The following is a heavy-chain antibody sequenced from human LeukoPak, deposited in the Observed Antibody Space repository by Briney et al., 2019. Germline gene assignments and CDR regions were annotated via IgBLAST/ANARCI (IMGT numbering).Heavy chain of an antibody. Sequence: PSETLSLTCTVSGGSISSGDYYWSWIRQPPGKGLEWIGYIYYSGSTYYNPSLKSRVTISVDTSKNQFSLKLSSVTAADTAVYYCARGLGYCSSTSCYFYWFDPWGQGTPVTVSS. V-gene: IGHV4-30-4*08. CDR1: GGSISSGDYY. CDR2: IYYSGST. J-gene: IGHJ5*02. D-gene: IGHD2-2*03. CDR3: ARGLGYCSSTSCYFYWFDP.